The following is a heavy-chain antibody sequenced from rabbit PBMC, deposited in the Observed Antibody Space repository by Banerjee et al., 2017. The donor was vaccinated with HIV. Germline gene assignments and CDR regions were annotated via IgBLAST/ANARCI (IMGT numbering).Heavy chain of an antibody. CDR1: GFSLSNNYV. CDR3: GRDRGVGYDLNL. J-gene: IGHJ3*01. V-gene: IGHV1S45*01. D-gene: IGHD6-1*01. Sequence: QEQLKESGGDLVKPGASLTLTCTASGFSLSNNYVMCWVRQAPGKGLEWIACIYVVSGATYYASWAKGRFTISKTSSTTVTLQMTSLTDADTATYFCGRDRGVGYDLNLWGQGTLVTVS. CDR2: IYVVSGAT.